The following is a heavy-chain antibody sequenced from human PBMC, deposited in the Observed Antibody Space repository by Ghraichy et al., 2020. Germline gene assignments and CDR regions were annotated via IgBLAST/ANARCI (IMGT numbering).Heavy chain of an antibody. V-gene: IGHV4-34*01. J-gene: IGHJ5*02. D-gene: IGHD3-3*01. CDR1: GGSFSGYY. CDR3: ARGPGIWSGYHLMYNWFDP. CDR2: INHSGST. Sequence: SQTLSLTCAVYGGSFSGYYWSWIRQPPGKGLEWIGEINHSGSTNYNPSLKSRVTISVDTSKNQFSLKLSSVTAADTAVYYCARGPGIWSGYHLMYNWFDPWGQGTLVTVSS.